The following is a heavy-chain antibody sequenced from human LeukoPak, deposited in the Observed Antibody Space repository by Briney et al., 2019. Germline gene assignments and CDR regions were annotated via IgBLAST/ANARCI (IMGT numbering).Heavy chain of an antibody. D-gene: IGHD1-14*01. Sequence: ASVKVSCKASGYTFTTYYMHRVRQAPGQGLEWMGVITPSGGRISYAQKFQGRVTMTRDTSTSTVYMDLSSLRSEDTAVYYCARSSGRSPNRDYMDVWGKGTTVTISS. CDR3: ARSSGRSPNRDYMDV. V-gene: IGHV1-46*01. CDR2: ITPSGGRI. J-gene: IGHJ6*03. CDR1: GYTFTTYY.